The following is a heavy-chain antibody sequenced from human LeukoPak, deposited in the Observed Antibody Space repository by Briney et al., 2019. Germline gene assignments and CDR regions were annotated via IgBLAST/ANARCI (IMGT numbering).Heavy chain of an antibody. CDR3: AKDVTLAQGYFDL. V-gene: IGHV3-30*18. CDR1: GFTFSSYG. J-gene: IGHJ2*01. CDR2: ISYDGSHK. Sequence: GGSLRLSCAASGFTFSSYGMHWVRQAPGKGLEWVAVISYDGSHKYYADSVNGRFTISRDNSKNTLYLQMNSLRAEDTAVYYCAKDVTLAQGYFDLWGRGTLVTVSS.